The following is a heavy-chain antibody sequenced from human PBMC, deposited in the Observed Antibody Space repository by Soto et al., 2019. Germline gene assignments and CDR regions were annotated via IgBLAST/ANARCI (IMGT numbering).Heavy chain of an antibody. CDR3: AGSPIVVVPAAIITPENWFDP. Sequence: GESLKISCKGSGYSFTSYWIGWVRQMPGKGLEWMGIIYPGDSDTRYSPPFQGQVTSSADKSISTAYLQWSSLKASDTAMYYCAGSPIVVVPAAIITPENWFDPWGQGTLVTVSS. J-gene: IGHJ5*02. V-gene: IGHV5-51*01. CDR1: GYSFTSYW. D-gene: IGHD2-2*02. CDR2: IYPGDSDT.